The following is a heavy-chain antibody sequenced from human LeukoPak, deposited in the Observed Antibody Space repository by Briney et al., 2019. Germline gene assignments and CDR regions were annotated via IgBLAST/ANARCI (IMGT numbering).Heavy chain of an antibody. CDR2: ITNRCGGGTT. J-gene: IGHJ3*02. D-gene: IGHD3-22*01. CDR1: GFTFSNAW. V-gene: IGHV3-15*01. CDR3: TTDRGLYDSSGYYYFATDI. Sequence: PGGSLRLSCAASGFTFSNAWMNWVRQAPGKGLEWVGRITNRCGGGTTDYAAPVKGRFTISRDDSKNTLFLQMNSLKTEDTAVYYCTTDRGLYDSSGYYYFATDIWGQGTMVTVSS.